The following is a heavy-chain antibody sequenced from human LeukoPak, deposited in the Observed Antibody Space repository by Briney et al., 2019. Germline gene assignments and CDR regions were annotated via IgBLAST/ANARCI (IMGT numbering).Heavy chain of an antibody. CDR3: ARGRLEGAIDY. D-gene: IGHD3-16*01. CDR2: ISTYNDNT. Sequence: GASVKVSCKASGYTFTSYGISWVRQAPGQELEWMGWISTYNDNTNYAQKFQGKVSMTTDTTTSTAYMELRSLRSDDTAVYYCARGRLEGAIDYWGQGTLVTVSS. J-gene: IGHJ4*02. CDR1: GYTFTSYG. V-gene: IGHV1-18*01.